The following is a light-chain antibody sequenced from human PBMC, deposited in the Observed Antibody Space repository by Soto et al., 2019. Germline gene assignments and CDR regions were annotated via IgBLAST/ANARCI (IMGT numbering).Light chain of an antibody. Sequence: EIVLTQSPATLSLSPGERGTLSCRASQSVSSYLAWYQQKPGQAPRLLIYDASNRATGIPARFSGSESGTDFTLTISRLEPEDFAVYHCQQYGSSPLITFGQGTRLEIK. CDR3: QQYGSSPLIT. J-gene: IGKJ5*01. V-gene: IGKV3-20*01. CDR1: QSVSSY. CDR2: DAS.